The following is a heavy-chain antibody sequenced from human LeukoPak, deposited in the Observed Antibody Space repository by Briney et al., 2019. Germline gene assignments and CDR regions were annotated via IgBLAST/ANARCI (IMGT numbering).Heavy chain of an antibody. CDR1: GFTFSSYE. J-gene: IGHJ6*04. V-gene: IGHV3-48*03. CDR2: ISSSGSII. D-gene: IGHD2-2*03. Sequence: PGGSLRLSCAASGFTFSSYEMNWVRQAPGKGLEWVSFISSSGSIIYYEDSVKGRFTISRDNAKNSLYLQMNSLRAEDTAVYYCARDNGYCSSTSCSGYYYGMDVWGKGTTVTVSS. CDR3: ARDNGYCSSTSCSGYYYGMDV.